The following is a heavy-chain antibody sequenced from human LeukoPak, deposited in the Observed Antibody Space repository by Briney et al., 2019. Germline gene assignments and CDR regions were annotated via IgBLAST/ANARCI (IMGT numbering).Heavy chain of an antibody. Sequence: GGSLRLSCAASGFTFGSYWMHWVRQAPGKGLVWVSRIKSDRSNTDYADSAKGRFTISTDTAQKTLYVQMNSMRADDTDVYYCARDYGSGYVDYWGQGTLVTVSS. D-gene: IGHD3-10*01. CDR2: IKSDRSNT. CDR1: GFTFGSYW. J-gene: IGHJ4*02. CDR3: ARDYGSGYVDY. V-gene: IGHV3-74*01.